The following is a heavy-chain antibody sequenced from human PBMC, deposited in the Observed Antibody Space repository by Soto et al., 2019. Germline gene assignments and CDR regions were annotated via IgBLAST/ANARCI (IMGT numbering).Heavy chain of an antibody. CDR2: ISSSGSYI. D-gene: IGHD5-18*01. J-gene: IGHJ6*02. V-gene: IGHV3-21*01. Sequence: PEGSLRLSCAASGFTFSSYSMNWVRQAPGKGLEWVSSISSSGSYIYYADSVKGRFTISRDNAKNSLYLQMNSLRAEDTAVYYCARDLRYSYGYNYYGMDVWGQGTTVTVSS. CDR1: GFTFSSYS. CDR3: ARDLRYSYGYNYYGMDV.